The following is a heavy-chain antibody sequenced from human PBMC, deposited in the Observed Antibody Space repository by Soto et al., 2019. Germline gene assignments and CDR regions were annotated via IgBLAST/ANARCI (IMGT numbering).Heavy chain of an antibody. CDR1: GFTFDDYA. CDR3: AREIEATGYWYFDL. V-gene: IGHV3-9*01. CDR2: INWNSGSI. Sequence: EVQLVESGGGLVQPGRSLRLSCAASGFTFDDYAMHWVRQVPGKGLEWVSGINWNSGSIGYGDSVKGRFAISRDNAKNSLHLQMNSLSAEDTAFYYCAREIEATGYWYFDLWGRGTLVTVSS. J-gene: IGHJ2*01. D-gene: IGHD1-1*01.